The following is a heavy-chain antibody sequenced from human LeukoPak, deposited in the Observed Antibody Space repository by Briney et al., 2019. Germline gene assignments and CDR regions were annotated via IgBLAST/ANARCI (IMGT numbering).Heavy chain of an antibody. CDR2: MNPNSGNT. Sequence: ASVKVSCKASGYTFTSYDINWVRQATGQGLEWMGWMNPNSGNTGYAQKFQGRVTMTRNTSISTAYMELSSLRSEDTAVYYCAVLAYCGGDCYSTYYYGMDVWGQGTTVTVSS. CDR3: AVLAYCGGDCYSTYYYGMDV. CDR1: GYTFTSYD. J-gene: IGHJ6*02. V-gene: IGHV1-8*01. D-gene: IGHD2-21*02.